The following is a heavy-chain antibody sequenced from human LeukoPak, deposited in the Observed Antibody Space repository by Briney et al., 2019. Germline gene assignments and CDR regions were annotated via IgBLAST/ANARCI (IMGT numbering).Heavy chain of an antibody. CDR1: GGSISSYY. CDR2: IYYSGST. Sequence: SDTLSLTCTVSGGSISSYYWSWIRQPPGKGLEWIGYIYYSGSTNYNPSLKSRVTISVDTSKNQFSLKLSSVTAADTAVYYCARVSSKPPHIWFDPWGQGTLVTVSS. V-gene: IGHV4-59*07. CDR3: ARVSSKPPHIWFDP. D-gene: IGHD4-11*01. J-gene: IGHJ5*02.